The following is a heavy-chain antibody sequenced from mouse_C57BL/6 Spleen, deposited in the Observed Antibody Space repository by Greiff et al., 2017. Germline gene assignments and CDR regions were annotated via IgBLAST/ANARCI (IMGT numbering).Heavy chain of an antibody. V-gene: IGHV1-42*01. CDR1: GYSFTGYY. CDR3: ARGHYGSVYAMDY. J-gene: IGHJ4*01. CDR2: INPSTGGT. Sequence: EVQLQQSGPELVKPGASVKISCKASGYSFTGYYMNWVKQSPEKSLEWIGEINPSTGGTTYNQKFKAKATLTVDKSSSTAYMQLKSLTSEDSAVYYCARGHYGSVYAMDYWGQGTSVTVSS. D-gene: IGHD1-1*01.